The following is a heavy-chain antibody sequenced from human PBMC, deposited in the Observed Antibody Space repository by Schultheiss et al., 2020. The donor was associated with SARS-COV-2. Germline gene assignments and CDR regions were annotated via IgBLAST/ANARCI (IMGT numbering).Heavy chain of an antibody. J-gene: IGHJ5*02. CDR3: ARHSRFLEWSANWFDP. Sequence: SETLSLTCAVSGYSISSGYYWGWIRQPPGKGLEWIGYIYYSGSTNYNPSLKSRVTISVDTSKNQFSLKLSSVTAADTAVYYCARHSRFLEWSANWFDPWGQGTLVTVSS. D-gene: IGHD3-3*01. V-gene: IGHV4-38-2*01. CDR1: GYSISSGYY. CDR2: IYYSGST.